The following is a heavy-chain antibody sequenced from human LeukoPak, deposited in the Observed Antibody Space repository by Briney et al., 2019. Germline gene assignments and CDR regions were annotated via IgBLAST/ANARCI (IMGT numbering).Heavy chain of an antibody. CDR2: ISSSGSTI. V-gene: IGHV3-11*01. CDR3: ARDRGTVTPNAFDI. CDR1: GFTFSDYY. J-gene: IGHJ3*02. Sequence: GGSLRLSCAASGFTFSDYYMSWIRQAPGKGLEWVSYISSSGSTIYYADSVKGRFTISRDNAKNSLYLQMNSLGAEDTAVYYCARDRGTVTPNAFDIWGQGTMVTVSP. D-gene: IGHD4-17*01.